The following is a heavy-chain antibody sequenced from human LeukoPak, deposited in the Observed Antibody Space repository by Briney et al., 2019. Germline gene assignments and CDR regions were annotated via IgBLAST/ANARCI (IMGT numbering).Heavy chain of an antibody. CDR3: ARGGYQLPPFDY. D-gene: IGHD2-2*01. V-gene: IGHV3-30-3*01. Sequence: GGSLRLSCAASGFTFSSYAMHWVRQAPGKGLEWVAVISYDGSNKYYADSVKGRFTISRDNSKNTLYLQTNSLRAEDTAVYYCARGGYQLPPFDYWGQGTLVTVSS. CDR2: ISYDGSNK. J-gene: IGHJ4*02. CDR1: GFTFSSYA.